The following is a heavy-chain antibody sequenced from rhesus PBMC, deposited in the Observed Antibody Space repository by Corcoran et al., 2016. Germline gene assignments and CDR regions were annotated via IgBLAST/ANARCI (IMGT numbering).Heavy chain of an antibody. J-gene: IGHJ2*01. D-gene: IGHD4-29*01. CDR1: GDSIISNY. CDR3: ARGGTTVATIDWYFHL. Sequence: QVQLQESGPGLVKPSETLSLTCAVSGDSIISNYWSWIRQAPWQRPEWIGYFDGRGSTYYNPSLKSRLTLSVDTSKNQLSLKLNSVTTADTAVYYCARGGTTVATIDWYFHLWGPGTPITVSS. V-gene: IGHV4S11*01. CDR2: FDGRGST.